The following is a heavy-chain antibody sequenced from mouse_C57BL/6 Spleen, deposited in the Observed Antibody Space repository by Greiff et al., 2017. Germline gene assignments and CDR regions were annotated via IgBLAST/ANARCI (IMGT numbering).Heavy chain of an antibody. V-gene: IGHV1-26*01. D-gene: IGHD2-2*01. J-gene: IGHJ3*01. CDR3: ARRGTWGYDGFAY. CDR2: INPNNGGT. Sequence: VQLQQSGPELVKPGASVKISCKASGYTFTDYYMNWVKQSHGKSLEWIGDINPNNGGTSYNQKFKGKATLTVDKSSSTAYMELRSLTSEGSAVYYCARRGTWGYDGFAYWGQGTLVTVSA. CDR1: GYTFTDYY.